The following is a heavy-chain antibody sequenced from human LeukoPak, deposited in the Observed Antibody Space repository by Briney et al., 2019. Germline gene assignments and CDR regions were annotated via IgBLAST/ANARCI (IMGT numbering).Heavy chain of an antibody. Sequence: GGSLRLSCAASGFTFSRYTMRWVRQAPGKGLEWVSGISGSGGTTYYADSVKGRFTISRDNSKSTLYLQMNSVRAEDTAVYHCAKSVGDIWYYFDNWGQGSLVTVSS. CDR1: GFTFSRYT. D-gene: IGHD3-10*01. CDR2: ISGSGGTT. CDR3: AKSVGDIWYYFDN. V-gene: IGHV3-23*01. J-gene: IGHJ4*02.